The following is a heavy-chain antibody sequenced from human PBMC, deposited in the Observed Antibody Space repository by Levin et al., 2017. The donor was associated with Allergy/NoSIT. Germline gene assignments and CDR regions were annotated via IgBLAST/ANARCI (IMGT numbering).Heavy chain of an antibody. D-gene: IGHD3-16*01. Sequence: GASVKVSCAGSGYTFGNYGMDWVRQAPGKGLEWVSYITGDSRTIFYGDSVKGRFTIFRDNVNNLLYLQMNSLRVEDSALYYCARDGGRAYEMDVWGQGTTVTVSS. CDR2: ITGDSRTI. CDR3: ARDGGRAYEMDV. V-gene: IGHV3-48*04. J-gene: IGHJ6*02. CDR1: GYTFGNYG.